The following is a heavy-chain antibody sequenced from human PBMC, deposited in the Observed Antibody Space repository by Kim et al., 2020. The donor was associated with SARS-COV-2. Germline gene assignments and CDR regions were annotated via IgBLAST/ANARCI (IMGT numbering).Heavy chain of an antibody. J-gene: IGHJ4*02. Sequence: SETLSLTCAVYGGSFSGYYWSWIRQPPGKGLEWIGEINHSGSTNYNPSLKSRVTISVDTSKNQFSLKLSSVTAADTAVYYCARAVHSAHYYGSGSRGPFDYWGQGTLVTVSS. CDR2: INHSGST. CDR3: ARAVHSAHYYGSGSRGPFDY. D-gene: IGHD3-10*01. CDR1: GGSFSGYY. V-gene: IGHV4-34*01.